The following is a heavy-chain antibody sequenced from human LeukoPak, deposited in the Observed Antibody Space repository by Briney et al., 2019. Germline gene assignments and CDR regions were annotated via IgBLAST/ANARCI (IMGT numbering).Heavy chain of an antibody. CDR1: GGPFSGYY. D-gene: IGHD4-4*01. CDR2: INHSGST. V-gene: IGHV4-34*01. CDR3: ARDHDYSNAFDI. J-gene: IGHJ3*02. Sequence: SETLSLTCAVYGGPFSGYYWSWIRQPPGKGLEWIGEINHSGSTNYNPSLKSRVTISVDTSKNQFSLKLSSVTAADTAVYYCARDHDYSNAFDIWGQGTMVTVSS.